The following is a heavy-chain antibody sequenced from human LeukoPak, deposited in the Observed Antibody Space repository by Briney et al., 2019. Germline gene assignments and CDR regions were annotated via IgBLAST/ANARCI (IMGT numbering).Heavy chain of an antibody. V-gene: IGHV4-39*07. D-gene: IGHD2-21*02. CDR1: GGSISSSSYY. Sequence: SETLSLTCTVSGGSISSSSYYWGWIRQPPGKGLEWIGSIYYSGSTYYNPSLKSRVTISVDTSKNQFSLKLSSVTAADTAVYHCARDRVGDSRGFDYWGQGTLVTVSS. CDR3: ARDRVGDSRGFDY. J-gene: IGHJ4*02. CDR2: IYYSGST.